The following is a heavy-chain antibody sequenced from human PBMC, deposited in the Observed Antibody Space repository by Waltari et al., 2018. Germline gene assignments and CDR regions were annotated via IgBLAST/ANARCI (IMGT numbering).Heavy chain of an antibody. Sequence: EVQLVESGGGLVKPGGSLRLSCAASGFTFSNYRMNWVRQAPGKGLEWVSFISSSTCYINYAVLVRGRFTISRDNARNSLYLQMNSLRADDTAVYYCARGDGSSGLDYWGQGILVTVSS. CDR2: ISSSTCYI. CDR3: ARGDGSSGLDY. V-gene: IGHV3-21*01. D-gene: IGHD6-19*01. J-gene: IGHJ4*02. CDR1: GFTFSNYR.